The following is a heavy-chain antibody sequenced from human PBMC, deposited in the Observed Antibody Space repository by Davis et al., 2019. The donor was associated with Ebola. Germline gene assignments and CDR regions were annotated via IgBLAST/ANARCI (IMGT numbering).Heavy chain of an antibody. D-gene: IGHD1-1*01. V-gene: IGHV4-34*01. CDR1: GGSFSGYY. CDR2: IYHSGST. Sequence: SQTLSLTCAVYGGSFSGYYWSWIRQPPGKGLEWIGEIYHSGSTNYNPSLKSRVTISVDKSKNQFSLKLSSVTAADTAVYYCAGQLESQVGGMDVWGQGTTVTVSS. J-gene: IGHJ6*02. CDR3: AGQLESQVGGMDV.